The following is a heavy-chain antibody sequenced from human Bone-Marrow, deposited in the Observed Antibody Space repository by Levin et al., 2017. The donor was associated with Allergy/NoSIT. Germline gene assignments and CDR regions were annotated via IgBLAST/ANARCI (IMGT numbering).Heavy chain of an antibody. CDR2: VYPGDSDSHT. J-gene: IGHJ5*02. CDR1: GYNFTTYW. CDR3: ARFNGGPLDL. V-gene: IGHV5-51*01. Sequence: GESLKISCKGSGYNFTTYWIGWVRQMPGKGLEWMGTVYPGDSDSHTTYSPSFQGQITISAGQSIITAHLQWNSLKASDSGIYYCARFNGGPLDLWGQGTLVTVSS. D-gene: IGHD2-8*01.